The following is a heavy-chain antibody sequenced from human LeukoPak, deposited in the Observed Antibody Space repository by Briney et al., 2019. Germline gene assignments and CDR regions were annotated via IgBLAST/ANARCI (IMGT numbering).Heavy chain of an antibody. V-gene: IGHV3-30*18. D-gene: IGHD3-3*01. CDR2: ISYDGSNK. Sequence: GGSLRLSCAASGFTFSNSGMHWVRQAPGKGLEWVALISYDGSNKYYADSVKGRFAISRDNSKNTLYLQMNSLRAEDTAVYYCAKAQIRFLEWEDDYWGQGTLVTVSS. CDR3: AKAQIRFLEWEDDY. J-gene: IGHJ4*02. CDR1: GFTFSNSG.